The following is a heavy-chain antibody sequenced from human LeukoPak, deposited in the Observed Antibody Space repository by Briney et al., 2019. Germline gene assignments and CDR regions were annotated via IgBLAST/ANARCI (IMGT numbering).Heavy chain of an antibody. CDR3: AREAAIIPPYYDFWSGYYDY. V-gene: IGHV1-69*05. Sequence: GASVKVSCKASGGTFSSYAISWVRQAPGQGLEWMGGIIPIFGTANYAQKFQGRVTITTDESTSTAYMELSSLRSEDTAVYYCAREAAIIPPYYDFWSGYYDYWGQGTLVTVSS. J-gene: IGHJ4*02. D-gene: IGHD3-3*01. CDR2: IIPIFGTA. CDR1: GGTFSSYA.